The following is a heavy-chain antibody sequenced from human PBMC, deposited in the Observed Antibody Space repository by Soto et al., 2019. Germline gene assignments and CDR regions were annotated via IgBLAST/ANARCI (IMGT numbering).Heavy chain of an antibody. J-gene: IGHJ6*02. Sequence: QVQLVESGGGVVQPGRSLRLSCAASGFTFSSYGMHWVRQAPGKGLEWVAVISYDGSNKYYADSVKGRFTISRDNSKSTLYLQMTSLRAEDTAVYYCAKVQGQWLVRRHYYYGMDVWGQGTTVTVSS. CDR2: ISYDGSNK. D-gene: IGHD6-19*01. CDR3: AKVQGQWLVRRHYYYGMDV. CDR1: GFTFSSYG. V-gene: IGHV3-30*18.